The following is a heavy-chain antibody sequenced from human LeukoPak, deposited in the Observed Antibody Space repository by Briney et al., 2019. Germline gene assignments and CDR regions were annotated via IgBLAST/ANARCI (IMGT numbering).Heavy chain of an antibody. V-gene: IGHV1-2*02. Sequence: ASVKVSCKASGYTFTGYYMHWVRQAPGQGLEWMGWINPNSGDTNYAQKFQGRVTMTRDTSISTAYMELSRLRSDDTAVYYCARESLQMHMASDAFDIWGQGTMVTVSS. D-gene: IGHD5-24*01. J-gene: IGHJ3*02. CDR2: INPNSGDT. CDR3: ARESLQMHMASDAFDI. CDR1: GYTFTGYY.